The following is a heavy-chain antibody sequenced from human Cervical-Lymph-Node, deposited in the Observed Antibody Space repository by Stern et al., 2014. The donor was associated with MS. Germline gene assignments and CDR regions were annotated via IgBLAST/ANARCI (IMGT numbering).Heavy chain of an antibody. CDR1: GFTFPDYA. J-gene: IGHJ4*02. CDR3: ARDGGYDSGGLYTAPVDY. Sequence: QVQLVQSGGGVVQPGRALRLSCADSGFTFPDYAMHWVRQAPGKGLEWVALISYGGSNEKYADSVKGRFTISRDDSRNTLSLQMNSLRREDTAVYYCARDGGYDSGGLYTAPVDYWGQGTLVSVSS. D-gene: IGHD3-16*01. CDR2: ISYGGSNE. V-gene: IGHV3-30*04.